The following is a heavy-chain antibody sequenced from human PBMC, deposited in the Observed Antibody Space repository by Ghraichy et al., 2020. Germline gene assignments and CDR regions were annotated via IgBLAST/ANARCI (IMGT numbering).Heavy chain of an antibody. CDR1: GFTFSSYS. D-gene: IGHD3-22*01. J-gene: IGHJ4*02. V-gene: IGHV3-21*01. CDR3: EAYYDSSGWSRDY. Sequence: GESLNISCAASGFTFSSYSMNWVRQAPGKGLEWVSSISSSSSYIYYADSVKGRFTISRDNAKNSLYLQMNSLRAEDTAVYYCEAYYDSSGWSRDYWGQGTLVTVSS. CDR2: ISSSSSYI.